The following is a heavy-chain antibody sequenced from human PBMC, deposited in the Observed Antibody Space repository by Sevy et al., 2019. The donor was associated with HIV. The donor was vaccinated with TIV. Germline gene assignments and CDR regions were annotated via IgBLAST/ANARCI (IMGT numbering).Heavy chain of an antibody. J-gene: IGHJ6*02. D-gene: IGHD2-2*01. CDR3: ARVRFAYCSSTSCYDYYYGMDV. CDR1: GGTISSYA. CDR2: IIPIFGTA. Sequence: ASVKVSCKASGGTISSYAISWVRQAPGQGLEWMGGIIPIFGTANYAQKFQGRVTITADESTSTAYMELSSLRSEDTAVYYCARVRFAYCSSTSCYDYYYGMDVWGQGTTVTVSS. V-gene: IGHV1-69*13.